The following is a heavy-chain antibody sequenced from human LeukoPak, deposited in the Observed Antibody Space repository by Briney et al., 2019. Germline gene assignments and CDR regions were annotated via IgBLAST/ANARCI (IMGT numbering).Heavy chain of an antibody. J-gene: IGHJ3*01. D-gene: IGHD4-17*01. V-gene: IGHV4-34*01. CDR2: IHHDGRT. CDR3: AREPEPQDYGDTVNAYDL. Sequence: PSETLSLTCAVYGGSLSGHYWSWFRQSPGKGLEWIGDIHHDGRTKYSPSLKSRVTILLDTSKNEVSLRLTPVTAADTALYFCAREPEPQDYGDTVNAYDLWGQGTMVIVSS. CDR1: GGSLSGHY.